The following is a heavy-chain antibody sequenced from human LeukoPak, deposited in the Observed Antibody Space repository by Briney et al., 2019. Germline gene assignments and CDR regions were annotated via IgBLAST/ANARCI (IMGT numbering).Heavy chain of an antibody. CDR2: ISSSSSYI. CDR3: ARDPPYCSSTSCYGDAFDI. D-gene: IGHD2-2*01. J-gene: IGHJ3*02. CDR1: GFTFSSYS. V-gene: IGHV3-21*05. Sequence: GGSLRLSCAASGFTFSSYSMNWVRQAPGKGLEWVSYISSSSSYIYYADSVKGRFTISRDNAKNSLYLQMNSLRAEDTAVYYCARDPPYCSSTSCYGDAFDIWGQGTMVTVSS.